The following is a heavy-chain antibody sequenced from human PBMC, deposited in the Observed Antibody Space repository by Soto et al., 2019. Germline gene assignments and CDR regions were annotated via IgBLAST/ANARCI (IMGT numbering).Heavy chain of an antibody. D-gene: IGHD5-12*01. J-gene: IGHJ2*01. CDR3: ASSGASYWYFDL. Sequence: QLQLQESGPGLVKPSETLSLTRTVSGGSISSSSYYWGWIRQPPGKGLEWIGSIYYSGSTYYNPSLKSRVTISVDTSKNQFSLKLSSVTAADTAVYYCASSGASYWYFDLWGRGTLVTVSS. V-gene: IGHV4-39*01. CDR1: GGSISSSSYY. CDR2: IYYSGST.